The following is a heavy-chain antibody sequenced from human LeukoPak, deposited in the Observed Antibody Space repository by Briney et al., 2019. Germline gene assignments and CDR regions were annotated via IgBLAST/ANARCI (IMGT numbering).Heavy chain of an antibody. Sequence: LRLSCAASGFTFSSYGMHWIRQPPGKGRDGIGEINHSGSTNYNPSLKSRVTISVDTSKNQFSLKLSSVTAADTAVYYCARGGSSSWYYYFDYWGQGTLVTVSS. CDR3: ARGGSSSWYYYFDY. V-gene: IGHV4-34*01. CDR1: GFTFSSYG. J-gene: IGHJ4*02. D-gene: IGHD6-13*01. CDR2: INHSGST.